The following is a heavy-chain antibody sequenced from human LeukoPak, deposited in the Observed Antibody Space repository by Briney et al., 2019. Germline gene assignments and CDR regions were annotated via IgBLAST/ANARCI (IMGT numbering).Heavy chain of an antibody. CDR2: IGTAGDT. J-gene: IGHJ4*02. CDR1: GFTFSSYD. CDR3: ARGQRDYDSSGIDY. Sequence: TGGSLRLSCAASGFTFSSYDMHWVRQATGKGLDWVSVIGTAGDTYYPGSVKGRFTISRENAKNSLYLQMNSLRAGDTAVYYCARGQRDYDSSGIDYWGQGTLVTVSS. D-gene: IGHD3-22*01. V-gene: IGHV3-13*01.